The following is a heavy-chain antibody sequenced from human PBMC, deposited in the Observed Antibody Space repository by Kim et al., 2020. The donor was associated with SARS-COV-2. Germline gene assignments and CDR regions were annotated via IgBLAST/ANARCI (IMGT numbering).Heavy chain of an antibody. CDR3: ASHPRRLLDDPGLDY. V-gene: IGHV4-39*01. J-gene: IGHJ4*02. Sequence: PSLKSRLTIAVDTSKNQFSLKLSSVTAADTAVYYCASHPRRLLDDPGLDYWGQGTLVTVSS. D-gene: IGHD1-26*01.